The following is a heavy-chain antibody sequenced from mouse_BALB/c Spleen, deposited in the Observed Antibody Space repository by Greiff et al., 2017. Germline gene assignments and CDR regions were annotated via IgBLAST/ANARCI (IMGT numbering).Heavy chain of an antibody. CDR1: GYSITSDYA. Sequence: EVQLQESGPGLVKPSQSLSLTCTVTGYSITSDYAWNWIRQFPGNKLEWMGYISYSGSTSYNPSLKSRISITRDTSKNQFFLQLNSVTTEDTATYYCARGRSSYWYFDVWGAGTTVTVSS. CDR3: ARGRSSYWYFDV. J-gene: IGHJ1*01. CDR2: ISYSGST. V-gene: IGHV3-2*02.